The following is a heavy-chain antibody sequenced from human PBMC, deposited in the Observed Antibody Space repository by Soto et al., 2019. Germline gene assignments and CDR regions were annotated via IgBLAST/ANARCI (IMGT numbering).Heavy chain of an antibody. J-gene: IGHJ5*02. Sequence: GSLRLTCAASGLTFNRYCMHWVRHAPGKGLVWVSHINTDGSNTNYADSVKGRFTISRDNAKSTLFLQMNSLRDEDTAVYYCAREFCSGGNCYTYYFDPWGQGIPVTSPQ. CDR2: INTDGSNT. CDR3: AREFCSGGNCYTYYFDP. CDR1: GLTFNRYC. D-gene: IGHD2-15*01. V-gene: IGHV3-74*01.